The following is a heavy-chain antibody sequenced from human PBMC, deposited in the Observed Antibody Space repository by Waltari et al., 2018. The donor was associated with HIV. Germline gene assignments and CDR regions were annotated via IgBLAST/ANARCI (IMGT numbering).Heavy chain of an antibody. J-gene: IGHJ4*02. CDR1: VGPIRSHY. CDR2: IYYSGST. Sequence: QVQLPESGPGLVKPSETLSLTCTVPVGPIRSHYWPWIRQPPGKGLEWIGYIYYSGSTNNNPSLKIRVTISVDTSKNQFSLKLSSVTAADTAVYYCARAVVGATSPFDYWGQGTLVTVSS. CDR3: ARAVVGATSPFDY. D-gene: IGHD1-26*01. V-gene: IGHV4-59*11.